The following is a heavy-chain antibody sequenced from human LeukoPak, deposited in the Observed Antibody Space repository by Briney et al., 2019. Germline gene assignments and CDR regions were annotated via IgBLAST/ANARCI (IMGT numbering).Heavy chain of an antibody. CDR1: GYTFTSYG. V-gene: IGHV1-18*01. Sequence: ASVKFSCKASGYTFTSYGISWVRQAPGQGLEWMGWFSAYNGNTNYAQKLQGRVTMTTDTSTSTAYMELSSLRSEDTAVYFCARVDGSPDYWGQGTLVTVSS. D-gene: IGHD2-15*01. CDR2: FSAYNGNT. J-gene: IGHJ4*02. CDR3: ARVDGSPDY.